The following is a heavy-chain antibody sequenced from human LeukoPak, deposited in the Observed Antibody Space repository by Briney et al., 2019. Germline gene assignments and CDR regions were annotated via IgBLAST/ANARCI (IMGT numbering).Heavy chain of an antibody. CDR3: TRDLGVFTRWSRYDS. Sequence: SQTLSLTCAISGDSVSSNTTAWNWIRRSPSRGLEWLGRTYYRSKWYNEYAVSVRGRISINPDTSKNQFSLQLNSVTPEDTAVYYCTRDLGVFTRWSRYDSWGQGTLVTVSS. J-gene: IGHJ4*02. CDR2: TYYRSKWYN. V-gene: IGHV6-1*01. D-gene: IGHD2-15*01. CDR1: GDSVSSNTTA.